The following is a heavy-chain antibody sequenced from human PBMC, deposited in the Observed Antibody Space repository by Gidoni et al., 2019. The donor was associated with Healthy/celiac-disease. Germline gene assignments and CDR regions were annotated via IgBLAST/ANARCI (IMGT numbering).Heavy chain of an antibody. CDR3: ASSTTRGYSGYPTHFDY. J-gene: IGHJ4*02. Sequence: QVQLLQSGAEVTKPWSPVNVSFQASLGTFSRYAFSWVRQAPGQGLEWMGRIIPILGITNYAKNFQGRVTITADKFTSRVYMELSSLRSEDTAVYYCASSTTRGYSGYPTHFDYWGQGTLVTVSS. CDR2: IIPILGIT. V-gene: IGHV1-69*04. D-gene: IGHD5-12*01. CDR1: LGTFSRYA.